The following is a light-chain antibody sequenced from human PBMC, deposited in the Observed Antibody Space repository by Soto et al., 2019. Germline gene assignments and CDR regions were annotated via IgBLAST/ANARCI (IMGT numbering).Light chain of an antibody. CDR1: QSVSSN. V-gene: IGKV3-15*01. Sequence: EIVMTQSPATLSASPGERATLSCRASQSVSSNLAWYQQKPGQAPRLLIYGISNRATGIPARISGSGSGTDFTITISSLQSEYFAVYYCQQYNNWPPIFGGGTKVEI. CDR3: QQYNNWPPI. CDR2: GIS. J-gene: IGKJ4*01.